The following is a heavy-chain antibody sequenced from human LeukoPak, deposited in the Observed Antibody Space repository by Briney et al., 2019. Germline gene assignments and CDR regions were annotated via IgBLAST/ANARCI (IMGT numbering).Heavy chain of an antibody. J-gene: IGHJ4*02. CDR1: GFTFSSYE. CDR3: ARDSSGLDY. Sequence: GGSLRLSCGASGFTFSSYEMIWVRQAPGKGLEWISYISSTGATIHYADSVKGRFTISRDNAKNSVFLQMNSLRDEDTAVYYCARDSSGLDYWGQGTLVTVSS. V-gene: IGHV3-48*03. CDR2: ISSTGATI. D-gene: IGHD3-22*01.